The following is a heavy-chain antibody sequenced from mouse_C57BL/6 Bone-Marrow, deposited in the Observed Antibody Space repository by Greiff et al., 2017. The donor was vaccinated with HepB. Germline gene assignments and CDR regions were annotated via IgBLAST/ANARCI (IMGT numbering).Heavy chain of an antibody. J-gene: IGHJ2*01. CDR2: ISYSGST. Sequence: EVKLMESGPGMVKPSQSLSLTCTVTGYSITSGYDWHWIRHFPGNKLEWMGYISYSGSTNYKPSLKSRIAITHDPSKNHLFLKLNSVTTEDTATYYCARHSLYFDYWGQGTTLTVSS. CDR1: GYSITSGYD. CDR3: ARHSLYFDY. V-gene: IGHV3-1*01.